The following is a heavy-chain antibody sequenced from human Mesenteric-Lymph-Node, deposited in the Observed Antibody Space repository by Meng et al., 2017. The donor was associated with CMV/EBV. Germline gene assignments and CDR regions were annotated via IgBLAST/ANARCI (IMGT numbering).Heavy chain of an antibody. CDR1: GFSLSTSGMC. J-gene: IGHJ6*02. Sequence: SGPTLVKPTQTLTLTCTFSGFSLSTSGMCVSWVRQPPGKALEWLALIDWDDNKYYSSSLKTRLTVSKDTSKNQVVLTMTNMDPVDTGTYYCARMPLYSGFDYGMDVWGQGTTVTVSS. CDR3: ARMPLYSGFDYGMDV. V-gene: IGHV2-70*20. D-gene: IGHD5-12*01. CDR2: IDWDDNK.